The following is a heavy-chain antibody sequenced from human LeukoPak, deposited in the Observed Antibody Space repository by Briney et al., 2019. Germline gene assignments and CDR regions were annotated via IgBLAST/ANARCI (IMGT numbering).Heavy chain of an antibody. V-gene: IGHV3-7*01. Sequence: GGSLRLSCAASGFTFSSYWMSWVRQAPGKGLEWVANIKQDGSEKYYVDSVKGRFTISRDNAKNSLYLQMNSLRADDTAVYYCARDKIVGPTTLDYWGQGTLVTVSS. CDR2: IKQDGSEK. J-gene: IGHJ4*02. CDR3: ARDKIVGPTTLDY. CDR1: GFTFSSYW. D-gene: IGHD1-26*01.